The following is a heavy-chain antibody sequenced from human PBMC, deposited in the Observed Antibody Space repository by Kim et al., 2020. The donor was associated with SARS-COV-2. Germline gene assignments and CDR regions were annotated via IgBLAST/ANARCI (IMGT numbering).Heavy chain of an antibody. V-gene: IGHV3-23*01. CDR3: GKGGGSDYPYYLDD. CDR1: GFTFSNYA. CDR2: ISGGGSGT. Sequence: GGSLRLSCAASGFTFSNYAMTWIRQAPGKGLEWVSSISGGGSGTQYAHSVKGRSTISRDYSRNTLHLQMNRLRAEDTAVYYCGKGGGSDYPYYLDDWGHGALVTVSS. D-gene: IGHD2-21*01. J-gene: IGHJ4*03.